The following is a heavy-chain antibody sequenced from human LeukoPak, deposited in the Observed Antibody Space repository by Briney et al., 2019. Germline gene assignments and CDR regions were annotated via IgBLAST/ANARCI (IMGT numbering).Heavy chain of an antibody. V-gene: IGHV3-30*01. CDR2: ISYDGSNK. D-gene: IGHD3-10*01. Sequence: GGSLRLSCAASGFTLSSYAMHWVRQAPGKGLEWVAVISYDGSNKYYADSVKGRFTISRDNSKNTLYLQMNSLRAEDTAVYYCARDFRGYYYYMDVWGKGTTVTVSS. J-gene: IGHJ6*03. CDR3: ARDFRGYYYYMDV. CDR1: GFTLSSYA.